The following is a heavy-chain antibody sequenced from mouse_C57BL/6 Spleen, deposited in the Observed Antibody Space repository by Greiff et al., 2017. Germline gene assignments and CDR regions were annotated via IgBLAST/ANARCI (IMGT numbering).Heavy chain of an antibody. Sequence: QVQLQQSGAELVKPGASVKISCKASGYAFSSYWMNWVKQRPGKGLEWIGQIYPGDGDTNYNGKFKGKATLTADKSSSTAYMQLSSLTSEDSAVYFCARRAFGFDEEYFDVWGTGTTVTVSS. CDR3: ARRAFGFDEEYFDV. D-gene: IGHD6-1*01. J-gene: IGHJ1*03. CDR1: GYAFSSYW. CDR2: IYPGDGDT. V-gene: IGHV1-80*01.